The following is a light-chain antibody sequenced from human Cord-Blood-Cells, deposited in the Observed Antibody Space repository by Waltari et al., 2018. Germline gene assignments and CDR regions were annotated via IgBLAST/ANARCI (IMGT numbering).Light chain of an antibody. CDR1: QSISSW. V-gene: IGKV1-5*01. CDR3: QQYNSYGFT. Sequence: DIQMTQSPSTLSASVGDRVTITSRASQSISSWLAWYQQRPGKAPKLLIYDASSLESGVPSSFSGSGSGTEFTLTISSLQPDDFATYYCQQYNSYGFTFGPGTKVDIK. J-gene: IGKJ3*01. CDR2: DAS.